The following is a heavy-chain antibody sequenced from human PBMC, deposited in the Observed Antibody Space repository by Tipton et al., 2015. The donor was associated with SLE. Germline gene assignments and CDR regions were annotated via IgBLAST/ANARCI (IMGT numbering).Heavy chain of an antibody. Sequence: LSLTCAASGFTFSSYEMNWVRQAPGKGLEWVSYISSSGSTIYYADSVKGRFTISRDNAKNSLYLQMNSLRAEDTAVYYCARGRGYFDLWGRGTLVTVSS. CDR3: ARGRGYFDL. V-gene: IGHV3-48*03. CDR1: GFTFSSYE. J-gene: IGHJ2*01. CDR2: ISSSGSTI.